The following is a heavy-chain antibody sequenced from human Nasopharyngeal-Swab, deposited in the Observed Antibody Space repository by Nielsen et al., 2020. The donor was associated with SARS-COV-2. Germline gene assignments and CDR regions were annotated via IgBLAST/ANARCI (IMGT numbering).Heavy chain of an antibody. CDR1: GFTFSSYD. J-gene: IGHJ4*02. D-gene: IGHD4-17*01. CDR3: ARSVGDYGDLYFDY. CDR2: IGTAGDT. V-gene: IGHV3-13*04. Sequence: GGSLRLSCAASGFTFSSYDMHWVRQATGKGLEWVSAIGTAGDTYYPGSVKGRFTISRENAKNSWYLQMSSLRAGDTAVYYCARSVGDYGDLYFDYWGQGTLVTVSS.